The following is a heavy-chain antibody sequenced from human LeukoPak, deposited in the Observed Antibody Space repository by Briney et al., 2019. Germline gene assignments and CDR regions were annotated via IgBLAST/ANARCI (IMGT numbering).Heavy chain of an antibody. V-gene: IGHV4-39*01. CDR1: GGSISSSSYY. CDR2: IYYSGST. Sequence: PSETLSLTRTVSGGSISSSSYYWGWIRQPPGKGLEWIGSIYYSGSTYYNPSLKSRVTISVDTSKNQFSLKLSSVTAADTAVYYCARQETTVTYDYWGQGTLVTVSS. J-gene: IGHJ4*02. D-gene: IGHD4-4*01. CDR3: ARQETTVTYDY.